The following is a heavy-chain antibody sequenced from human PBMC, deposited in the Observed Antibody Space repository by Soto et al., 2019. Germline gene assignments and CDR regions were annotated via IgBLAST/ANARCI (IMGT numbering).Heavy chain of an antibody. J-gene: IGHJ6*02. CDR1: GGSISSGGYY. CDR3: ARAYCSSTSCYPGGAYYYYYGMDV. D-gene: IGHD2-2*01. V-gene: IGHV4-31*03. CDR2: IYYSGNT. Sequence: SETLSLTCTVSGGSISSGGYYWSWIRQHPGKGLEWIGYIYYSGNTYYNPSLKSRVTISVDTSKNQFSLKLSSVTAADTAVYYCARAYCSSTSCYPGGAYYYYYGMDVWGQGTTVTVSS.